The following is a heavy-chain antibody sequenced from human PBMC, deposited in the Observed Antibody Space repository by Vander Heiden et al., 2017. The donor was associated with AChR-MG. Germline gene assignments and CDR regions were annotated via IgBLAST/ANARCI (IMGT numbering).Heavy chain of an antibody. CDR2: INPNSGGT. Sequence: QVQLVQSGAEVKKPGASVKVSCKASGYTFTGYYMDWVRQAPGQGLEWMGWINPNSGGTNYAQKFQGWVTMTRDTSISTAYMELSRLRSDDTAVYYCAREGLRGGRQLMFFGYWGQGTLVTVSS. CDR3: AREGLRGGRQLMFFGY. V-gene: IGHV1-2*04. J-gene: IGHJ4*02. CDR1: GYTFTGYY. D-gene: IGHD2-15*01.